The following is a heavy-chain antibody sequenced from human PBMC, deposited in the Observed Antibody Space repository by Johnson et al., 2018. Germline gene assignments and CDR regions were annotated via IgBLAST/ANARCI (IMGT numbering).Heavy chain of an antibody. CDR2: ISYDVSNK. V-gene: IGHV3-30*18. CDR1: GFTFSSYG. J-gene: IGHJ6*03. CDR3: AKEGVEWQWLNYYYMDV. Sequence: VQLVESGGGVVQPGRSLRLSCAASGFTFSSYGMHWVRQAPGKGLEWVAVISYDVSNKYYADSVKGRFTISRDNSKNTLSLQMSSLSAEDTAVYYCAKEGVEWQWLNYYYMDVWGKGTTVTVSS. D-gene: IGHD6-19*01.